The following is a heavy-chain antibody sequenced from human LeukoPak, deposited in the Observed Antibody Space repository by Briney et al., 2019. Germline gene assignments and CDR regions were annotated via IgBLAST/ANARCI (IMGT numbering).Heavy chain of an antibody. CDR1: GFSFSYYT. Sequence: GGSLRLSCAASGFSFSYYTMHWVRQAPGKGLEWVSSITSGSNYMYYADSVKGRFTISRDNAKNSLFLQLNSLRAEDTAVYYCARDFLEWLPYSXGQGTLXTVSS. V-gene: IGHV3-21*01. CDR2: ITSGSNYM. D-gene: IGHD3-3*01. J-gene: IGHJ4*02. CDR3: ARDFLEWLPYS.